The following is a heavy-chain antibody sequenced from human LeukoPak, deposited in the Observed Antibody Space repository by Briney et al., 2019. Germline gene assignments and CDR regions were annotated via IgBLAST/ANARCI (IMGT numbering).Heavy chain of an antibody. D-gene: IGHD3-22*01. Sequence: SETLSLTYTVSGGSINSYYWSWIRQPPGKGLEWIGRISSSGSTNYNPSLKSRVTISVDTSKNQFSLKLSSVTAADTAVYFCARGPYSYDSSGAFDIWGQGTMVTVSS. J-gene: IGHJ3*02. V-gene: IGHV4-4*08. CDR1: GGSINSYY. CDR2: ISSSGST. CDR3: ARGPYSYDSSGAFDI.